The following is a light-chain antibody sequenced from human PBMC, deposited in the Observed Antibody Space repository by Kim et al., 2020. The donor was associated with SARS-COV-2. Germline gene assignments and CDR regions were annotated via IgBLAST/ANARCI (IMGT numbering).Light chain of an antibody. J-gene: IGKJ1*01. V-gene: IGKV1-NL1*01. CDR3: HQYSGTLGT. CDR2: AAS. CDR1: QDISNS. Sequence: ASVGDAVTVTCRASQDISNSLAWYQQKPGKAPRLLLYAASTLHSGVPSRFSGSGSGSDYTLTINSLQPEDFATYYCHQYSGTLGTFGQGTKVDIK.